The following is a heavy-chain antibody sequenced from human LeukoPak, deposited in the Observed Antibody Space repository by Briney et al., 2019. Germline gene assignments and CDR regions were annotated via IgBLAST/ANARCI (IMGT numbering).Heavy chain of an antibody. CDR2: IIPIFGTA. V-gene: IGHV1-69*05. J-gene: IGHJ5*02. CDR3: ARDGGSYWFDP. D-gene: IGHD1-26*01. CDR1: GGTFSSYA. Sequence: SVKVSCKASGGTFSSYAISWVRQAPGKGLEWMGGIIPIFGTANYAQKFQGRFTITTDESTSTAYMELSSLRSEGTAVYYCARDGGSYWFDPWGQGTLVTVSS.